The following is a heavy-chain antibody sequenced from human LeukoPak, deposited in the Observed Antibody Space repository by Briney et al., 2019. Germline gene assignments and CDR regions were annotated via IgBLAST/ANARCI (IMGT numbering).Heavy chain of an antibody. CDR2: INTDGSST. CDR1: GFTFSSYW. J-gene: IGHJ4*02. V-gene: IGHV3-74*01. D-gene: IGHD3-22*01. Sequence: GGSLRLSCAASGFTFSSYWMHWVRQAPGKGLVWVSRINTDGSSTIYADSVKGRFTISRDNAKNTLYLQMNSLRAEDTAVYYCARGTRYDSSGYYSQDLDYWGQGTLVTVSS. CDR3: ARGTRYDSSGYYSQDLDY.